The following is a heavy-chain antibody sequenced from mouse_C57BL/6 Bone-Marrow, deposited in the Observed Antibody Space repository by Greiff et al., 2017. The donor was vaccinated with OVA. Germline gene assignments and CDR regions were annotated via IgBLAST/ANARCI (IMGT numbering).Heavy chain of an antibody. V-gene: IGHV5-4*01. CDR3: AREGGSNDDAMDY. Sequence: EVTLVESGGGLVKPGGSLKLSCAASGFTFSSYAMSWVRQTPEKRLEWVATISDGGSYTYYPDNVKGRFTISRDNAKNNLYLQMSHLRSEDTAMYYGAREGGSNDDAMDYWGQGTSVTVSS. CDR2: ISDGGSYT. J-gene: IGHJ4*01. CDR1: GFTFSSYA. D-gene: IGHD2-12*01.